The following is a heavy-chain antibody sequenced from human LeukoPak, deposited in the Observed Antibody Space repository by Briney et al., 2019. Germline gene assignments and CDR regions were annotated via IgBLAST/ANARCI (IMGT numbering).Heavy chain of an antibody. CDR3: ARQSSSWYGGFDY. CDR1: GGSFSGYY. D-gene: IGHD6-13*01. J-gene: IGHJ4*02. Sequence: SETLSLTCAVYGGSFSGYYWSWIRQPPGKGLEWIGEINHSGSTNYNPSLKSRVTISVDTSKNQFSLKLSFVTAADTAVYYCARQSSSWYGGFDYWGQGTLVTVSS. CDR2: INHSGST. V-gene: IGHV4-34*01.